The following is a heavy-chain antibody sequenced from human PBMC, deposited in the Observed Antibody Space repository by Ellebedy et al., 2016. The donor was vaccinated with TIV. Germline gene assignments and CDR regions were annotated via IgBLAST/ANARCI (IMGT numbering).Heavy chain of an antibody. CDR1: GFTFSSYA. D-gene: IGHD6-19*01. V-gene: IGHV3-64*04. Sequence: GESLKISCSASGFTFSSYAMHWVRQAPGKGLEYVSAIVGNGGSTYYADSVKGRFTISRDNSKNTLYLQMNSLRAEDTAVYYCARGRIAVAGEPAYYFDYWGQGTLVTVSS. CDR2: IVGNGGST. J-gene: IGHJ4*02. CDR3: ARGRIAVAGEPAYYFDY.